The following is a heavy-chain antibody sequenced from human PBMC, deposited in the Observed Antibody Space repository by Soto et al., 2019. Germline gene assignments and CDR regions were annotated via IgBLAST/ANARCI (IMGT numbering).Heavy chain of an antibody. Sequence: QVQLVQSGAEVKKPGSSVKVSCKASGGTFSSYAISWVRQAPGQGLEWMGGIIPIFGTANYAQKFQGRVTITADESTSTAYMELSSLRSEDTAVYYCASPKSLYSSGYYYFDYWGQGALVTVSS. V-gene: IGHV1-69*01. CDR3: ASPKSLYSSGYYYFDY. CDR2: IIPIFGTA. D-gene: IGHD3-22*01. J-gene: IGHJ4*02. CDR1: GGTFSSYA.